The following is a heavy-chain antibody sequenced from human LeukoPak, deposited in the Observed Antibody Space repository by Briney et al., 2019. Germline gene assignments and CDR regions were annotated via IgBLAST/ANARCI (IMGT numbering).Heavy chain of an antibody. CDR2: IIPIFGTA. Sequence: ASVKVSCKASGGTFSSYAISWVRQAPGQGLEWMGGIIPIFGTANYAQKFQGRVTITADKSTSTAYMELRSLRSDDTAVYYCASDMGGRGYSGYEDAFDIWGQGTMVTVSS. V-gene: IGHV1-69*06. J-gene: IGHJ3*02. CDR1: GGTFSSYA. D-gene: IGHD5-12*01. CDR3: ASDMGGRGYSGYEDAFDI.